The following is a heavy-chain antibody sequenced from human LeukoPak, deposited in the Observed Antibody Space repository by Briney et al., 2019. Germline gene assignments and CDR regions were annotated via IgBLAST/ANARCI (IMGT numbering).Heavy chain of an antibody. J-gene: IGHJ3*02. Sequence: GGSLRLSCAASGFTFSTYWMSWVRQAPGKGLEWVANIKQDGSEKYYVDSVKGRFTISRDNAKNSLYLQMNSLRAEDTAVYYCATEGGSSGWYDPLDIWGQGTMVTVSS. D-gene: IGHD6-19*01. CDR3: ATEGGSSGWYDPLDI. CDR2: IKQDGSEK. CDR1: GFTFSTYW. V-gene: IGHV3-7*01.